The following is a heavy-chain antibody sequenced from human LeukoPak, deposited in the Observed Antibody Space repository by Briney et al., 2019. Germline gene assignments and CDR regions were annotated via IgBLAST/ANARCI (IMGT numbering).Heavy chain of an antibody. CDR1: GFTFSSYA. CDR3: AKGRSGSVDY. V-gene: IGHV3-23*01. CDR2: ISGSGGST. D-gene: IGHD6-19*01. J-gene: IGHJ4*02. Sequence: GGSLRLSCAASGFTFSSYAMSWVRQPPGKGLEWVSAISGSGGSTYYADSVKGRFTISRDNSKHTLYLQLNSLRAEDTAVYYCAKGRSGSVDYWGQGTLVTVSS.